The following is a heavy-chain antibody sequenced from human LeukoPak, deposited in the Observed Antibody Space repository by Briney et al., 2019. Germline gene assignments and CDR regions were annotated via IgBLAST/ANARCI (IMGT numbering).Heavy chain of an antibody. J-gene: IGHJ4*02. Sequence: GGSLILSCAASGLTFSSYEMNWVRQAPGKGLEWVSYISSSGSTIYYADSVKGRFTISRDNAKNSLYLQMNSLRAEDTAVYYCARDSGYYYDSSGYLPFDYWGQGTLVTVSS. CDR1: GLTFSSYE. CDR3: ARDSGYYYDSSGYLPFDY. D-gene: IGHD3-22*01. V-gene: IGHV3-48*03. CDR2: ISSSGSTI.